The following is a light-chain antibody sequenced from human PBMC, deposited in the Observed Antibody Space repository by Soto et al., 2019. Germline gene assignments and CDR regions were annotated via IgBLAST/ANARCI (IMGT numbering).Light chain of an antibody. CDR3: QQRSNWPPT. J-gene: IGKJ1*01. V-gene: IGKV3-11*01. CDR2: DAS. CDR1: QSVSSY. Sequence: EIVFTPSPATLSLSPGERATLSCRASQSVSSYLAWYQQKPGQAPRLLIYDASTRATGIPARFSGSGSGTDFTLTITSLEPEDFAVYYCQQRSNWPPTFGQGTKVDIK.